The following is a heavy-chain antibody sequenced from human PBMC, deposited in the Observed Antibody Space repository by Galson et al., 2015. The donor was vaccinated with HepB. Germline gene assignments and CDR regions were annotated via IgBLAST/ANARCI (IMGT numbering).Heavy chain of an antibody. CDR2: ISSSSSYI. Sequence: SLRLSCAASGFTFSSYSMNWVRQAPGKGLEWVSSISSSSSYIYYADSVKGRFTISRDNAKNSLYLQMNSLRAEDTAVYYCARDPVTTPYYYYYMDVWGKGTTVTVSS. V-gene: IGHV3-21*01. D-gene: IGHD4-17*01. CDR1: GFTFSSYS. J-gene: IGHJ6*03. CDR3: ARDPVTTPYYYYYMDV.